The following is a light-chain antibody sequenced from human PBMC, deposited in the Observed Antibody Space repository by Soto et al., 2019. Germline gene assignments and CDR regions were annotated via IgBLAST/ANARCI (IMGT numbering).Light chain of an antibody. J-gene: IGKJ1*01. V-gene: IGKV3-20*01. Sequence: EIVMTQSPATLSASPGERATLSCRSSQSISSNLAWYQQKPGQAPRLLIYDASSRATGIPDRFSGSGSGTDFTLIISRLEPEDFAVYYCQQYGRSPWTFGEGTKVDIK. CDR2: DAS. CDR1: QSISSN. CDR3: QQYGRSPWT.